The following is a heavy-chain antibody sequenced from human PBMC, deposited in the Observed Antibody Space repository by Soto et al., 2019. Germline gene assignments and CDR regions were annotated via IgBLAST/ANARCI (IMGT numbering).Heavy chain of an antibody. CDR1: GYTFTGYY. Sequence: QVQLVQSGAEVKKPGASVKVSCKASGYTFTGYYMHWVRQAPGQGLEWMGWINPNSGGTNYAQKFQGRVTMTRDTSISTAYMELSRLRSDDTAVYYCARDIYCSSTSCYTYYYYGMDVWGQGTTVTVSS. CDR3: ARDIYCSSTSCYTYYYYGMDV. CDR2: INPNSGGT. J-gene: IGHJ6*02. D-gene: IGHD2-2*02. V-gene: IGHV1-2*02.